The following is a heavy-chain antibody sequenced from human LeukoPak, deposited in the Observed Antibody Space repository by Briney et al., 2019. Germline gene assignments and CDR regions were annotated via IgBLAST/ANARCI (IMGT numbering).Heavy chain of an antibody. J-gene: IGHJ5*02. CDR2: VYYSGNT. CDR1: GGSISSHF. Sequence: SETLSLTCSVSGGSISSHFWTWIRQPPGKGLEWIGYVYYSGNTNYNPSLKSRVILSLDTSNNHFSLKLISVTAADTAVYARDSGTTGEVKFDPWGQGMLVTVSS. V-gene: IGHV4-59*11. CDR3: DSGTTGEVKFDP. D-gene: IGHD3-10*01.